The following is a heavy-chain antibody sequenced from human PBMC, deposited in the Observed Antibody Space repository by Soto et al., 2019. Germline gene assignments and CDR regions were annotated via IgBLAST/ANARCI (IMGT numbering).Heavy chain of an antibody. CDR2: IIPIFGTA. CDR3: AGGGYDLYYYYYGMDV. J-gene: IGHJ6*02. D-gene: IGHD5-12*01. CDR1: GGTFSSYA. V-gene: IGHV1-69*12. Sequence: QVQLVQSGAEVKKPGSSVKVSCKASGGTFSSYAISWVRQAPGQGLEWMGGIIPIFGTANYAQKFQGRVTITADEATSTAYMELSSLRSEDTAVYYCAGGGYDLYYYYYGMDVWGQGTTVTVSS.